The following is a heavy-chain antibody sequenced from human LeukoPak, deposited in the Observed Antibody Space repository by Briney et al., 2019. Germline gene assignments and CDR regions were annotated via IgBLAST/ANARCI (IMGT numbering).Heavy chain of an antibody. V-gene: IGHV3-30*03. CDR3: ASWPYDFWSGYYYDY. D-gene: IGHD3-3*01. CDR1: GFTFSSYG. J-gene: IGHJ4*02. Sequence: GGSLRLSCAASGFTFSSYGMHWVRQAPGKGLEWVAVILYDGSNKYYADSVKGRFTISRDNSKNTLYLQMNSLRAEDTAVYYCASWPYDFWSGYYYDYWGQGTLVTVSS. CDR2: ILYDGSNK.